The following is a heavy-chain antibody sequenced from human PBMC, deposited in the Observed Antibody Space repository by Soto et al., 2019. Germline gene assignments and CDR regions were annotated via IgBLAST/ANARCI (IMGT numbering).Heavy chain of an antibody. CDR2: IISIFGTT. J-gene: IGHJ6*02. CDR1: GGSFTYT. Sequence: QMHLVQSGAEVKEPGSSVKVSCKASGGSFTYTLSWVRQAPGQGLEWMGGIISIFGTTNYAQKFQGRLTITAAESTKTAYMELTNLRSDDTAVYYCARLHSHGTFGMDVWGQGTTVSVSS. CDR3: ARLHSHGTFGMDV. D-gene: IGHD5-18*01. V-gene: IGHV1-69*01.